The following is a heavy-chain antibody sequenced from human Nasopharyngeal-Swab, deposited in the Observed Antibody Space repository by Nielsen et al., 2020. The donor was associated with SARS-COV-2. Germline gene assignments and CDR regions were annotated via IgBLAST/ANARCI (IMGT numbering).Heavy chain of an antibody. Sequence: SETLSLTCTVSGGSISSYYWSWIRQPPGKGLEWIGYIYYSGSTNYNPSFKSRVTISVDTSKNQFSLKLSSVTAADTAVYYCARGDYYDSTFDYWGQGTLVTVSS. CDR3: ARGDYYDSTFDY. J-gene: IGHJ4*02. V-gene: IGHV4-59*13. CDR2: IYYSGST. D-gene: IGHD3-22*01. CDR1: GGSISSYY.